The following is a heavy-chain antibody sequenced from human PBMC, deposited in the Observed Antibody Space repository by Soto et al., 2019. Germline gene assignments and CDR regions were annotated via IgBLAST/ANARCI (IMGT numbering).Heavy chain of an antibody. D-gene: IGHD2-21*02. CDR2: LYSVGNT. J-gene: IGHJ4*02. V-gene: IGHV4-30-4*01. CDR3: VRVNDCGGDCFSLD. Sequence: QVQLQESGPGLVKPSQTLSLTCTVSVGSITNGDYYWNWIRQPPGKGLEWIGYLYSVGNTFYNPSLKSRLTISHGPYKTPFSLRLPSVTAADTAVYYCVRVNDCGGDCFSLDWGQGTLVTVSS. CDR1: VGSITNGDYY.